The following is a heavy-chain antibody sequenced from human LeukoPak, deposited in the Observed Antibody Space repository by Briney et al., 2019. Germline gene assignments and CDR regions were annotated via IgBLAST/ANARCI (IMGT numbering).Heavy chain of an antibody. CDR3: ARGYGRPHYYYYMDV. Sequence: PSETLSLTCTVSGGSISSYYWSWIRQPPGKGLEWIGYIYYSGSTNYNPSLKSRVTISVDTSKHQFSLKLSSVPAADTAVYYCARGYGRPHYYYYMDVWGKGTTVTVSS. J-gene: IGHJ6*03. D-gene: IGHD4-17*01. V-gene: IGHV4-59*01. CDR2: IYYSGST. CDR1: GGSISSYY.